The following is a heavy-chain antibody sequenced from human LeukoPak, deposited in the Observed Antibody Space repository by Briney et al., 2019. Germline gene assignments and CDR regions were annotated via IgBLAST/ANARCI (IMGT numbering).Heavy chain of an antibody. CDR1: GFTFSSYW. D-gene: IGHD4-17*01. CDR2: INSDGSST. CDR3: ARGAYGDIDAFDI. Sequence: GESLRLSCAASGFTFSSYWMHWVRQAPGKGLVWVSRINSDGSSTSYADSVKGRFTISRDNAKNTQYLQMNSLRGEDTAVYYCARGAYGDIDAFDIWGQGTMVTVSS. J-gene: IGHJ3*02. V-gene: IGHV3-74*01.